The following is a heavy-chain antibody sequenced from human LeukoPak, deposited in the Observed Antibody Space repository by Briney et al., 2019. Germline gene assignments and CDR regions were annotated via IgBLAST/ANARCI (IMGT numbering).Heavy chain of an antibody. Sequence: SETLSLTCTVSGDSISSNYWSWIRQPPGKGLEWIGYIYNSGSTKYNPSLKSRVTISVDTSKNQFSLKLRSVTAADTAVYYCARGVKIEYSSSSRIYYLDLWGRGTLVTVSS. CDR3: ARGVKIEYSSSSRIYYLDL. CDR1: GDSISSNY. CDR2: IYNSGST. V-gene: IGHV4-59*08. J-gene: IGHJ2*01. D-gene: IGHD6-6*01.